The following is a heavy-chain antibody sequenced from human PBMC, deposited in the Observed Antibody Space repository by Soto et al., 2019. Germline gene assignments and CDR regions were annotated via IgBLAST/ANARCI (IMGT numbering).Heavy chain of an antibody. CDR2: IYHSGGT. Sequence: PSETLSLTCAVSGDSISSGGYSWTWIRQPPGKGLDWIGYIYHSGGTYYNPSLKSRVTISVDRSKNQFSLKVRSVTAADTAVYYCARGRSDDVFDIWGQGTVVTVSS. D-gene: IGHD3-16*02. J-gene: IGHJ3*02. CDR3: ARGRSDDVFDI. V-gene: IGHV4-30-2*01. CDR1: GDSISSGGYS.